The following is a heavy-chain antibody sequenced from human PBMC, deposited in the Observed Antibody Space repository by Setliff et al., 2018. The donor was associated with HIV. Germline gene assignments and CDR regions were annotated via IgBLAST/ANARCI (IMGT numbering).Heavy chain of an antibody. J-gene: IGHJ4*02. V-gene: IGHV4-39*01. CDR2: IYYHGST. Sequence: SETLSLTCTVSGGSIATTTYFWGWIRQPPGKGLEWIGTIYYHGSTYYNPSLKSRVTISIDTSKNQFSLQLTSVTAADTAVYYCVNPSGAMGDFDSWGQGTLVTVSS. D-gene: IGHD3-16*01. CDR3: VNPSGAMGDFDS. CDR1: GGSIATTTYF.